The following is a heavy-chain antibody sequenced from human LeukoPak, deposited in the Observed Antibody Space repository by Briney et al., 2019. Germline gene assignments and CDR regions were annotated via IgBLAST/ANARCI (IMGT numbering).Heavy chain of an antibody. Sequence: SETLSLTCTVSGDSITSSSYYWAWIRQPPGKGLEWIGSVFQSVATYYNPSLQSRVKMSIDTSKNQCPLKMSSVTAADTAVYYCAREYYGTFEFWGQGTLVPVSP. D-gene: IGHD3-10*01. CDR2: VFQSVAT. J-gene: IGHJ4*02. CDR3: AREYYGTFEF. V-gene: IGHV4-39*01. CDR1: GDSITSSSYY.